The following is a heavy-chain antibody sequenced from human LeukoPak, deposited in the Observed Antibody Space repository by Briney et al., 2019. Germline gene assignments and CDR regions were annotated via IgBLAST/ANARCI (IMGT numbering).Heavy chain of an antibody. CDR3: ARVPGGGGIAVDRRQNNWFDP. CDR1: GSTFSSYA. J-gene: IGHJ5*02. V-gene: IGHV3-23*01. D-gene: IGHD6-19*01. Sequence: GGSLRLSCAASGSTFSSYAMSWVRQAPGKGLEWVSAISGSGGSTYYADSVKGRFTISRDNSKNTLYLQMNSLRAEDTAVYYCARVPGGGGIAVDRRQNNWFDPWGQGTLVTVSS. CDR2: ISGSGGST.